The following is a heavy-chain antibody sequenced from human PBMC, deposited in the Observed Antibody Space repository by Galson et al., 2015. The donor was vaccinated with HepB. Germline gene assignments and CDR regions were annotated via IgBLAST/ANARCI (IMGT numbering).Heavy chain of an antibody. Sequence: SLRLSCAASGFIFDDYAMHWVRQAPGKGLEWVSGLNWNSGSIGYADSVKGRFTISRDSAKNSLYLQMNSLRVEDTALYYCAKCVGTAGGGMDVWGQGTTVTVSS. CDR2: LNWNSGSI. J-gene: IGHJ6*02. V-gene: IGHV3-9*01. CDR1: GFIFDDYA. CDR3: AKCVGTAGGGMDV. D-gene: IGHD1-26*01.